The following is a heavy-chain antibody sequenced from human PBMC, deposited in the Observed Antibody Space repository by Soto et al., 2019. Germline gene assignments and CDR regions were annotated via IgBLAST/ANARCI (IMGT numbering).Heavy chain of an antibody. J-gene: IGHJ4*02. CDR2: IIPIFGTA. CDR1: GGTFSSYA. CDR3: ASDADIVATSWAGDY. D-gene: IGHD5-12*01. Sequence: QVQLVQSGAEVKKPGSSVKVSCKAYGGTFSSYAISWVRQAPGQGLEWMGGIIPIFGTANYAQKFQGRVTITADESTSTAYMELSSLRSEDTAVYYCASDADIVATSWAGDYWGQGTLVTVSS. V-gene: IGHV1-69*01.